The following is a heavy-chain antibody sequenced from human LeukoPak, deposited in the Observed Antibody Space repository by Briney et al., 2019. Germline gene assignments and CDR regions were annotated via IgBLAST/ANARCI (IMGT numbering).Heavy chain of an antibody. D-gene: IGHD6-19*01. J-gene: IGHJ3*02. V-gene: IGHV3-23*01. CDR1: GITFSSYA. Sequence: GGTLRLSCAASGITFSSYAMSWVRQAPGKGLEWISSITGSGGSTYYADSVKGRFTISRDNPKNTLYLQMNSLRAEDTAVYYCSKRIKRGWATDAFDIWGQGANVTVSS. CDR3: SKRIKRGWATDAFDI. CDR2: ITGSGGST.